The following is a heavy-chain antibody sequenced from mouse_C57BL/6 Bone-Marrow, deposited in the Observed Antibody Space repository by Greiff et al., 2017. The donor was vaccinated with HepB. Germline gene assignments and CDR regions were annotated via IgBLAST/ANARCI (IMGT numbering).Heavy chain of an antibody. V-gene: IGHV1-82*01. J-gene: IGHJ1*03. D-gene: IGHD2-1*01. Sequence: QVQLQQSGPELVKPGASVKISCKASGYAFSSSWMNWVKQRPGTGLEWIGRIYPGDGDTNYNGKFKGKATLTADKSSSTAYMQLSSLTSEDSAVYFCARWGKGWYFDVWGTGTTVTVSS. CDR2: IYPGDGDT. CDR1: GYAFSSSW. CDR3: ARWGKGWYFDV.